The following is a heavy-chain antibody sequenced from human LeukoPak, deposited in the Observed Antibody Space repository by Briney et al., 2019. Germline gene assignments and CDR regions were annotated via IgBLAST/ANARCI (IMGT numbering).Heavy chain of an antibody. J-gene: IGHJ4*02. CDR1: GYSFTTYW. Sequence: PGESLKIPCKGSGYSFTTYWIAWVRQMPGKGLEWMGVIYPGDSDTRYSPSFQGQVTLSADKSISTAYLQWSSLKASDTAIYYCARALVGAATLSYWGQGTLVTVSS. V-gene: IGHV5-51*01. D-gene: IGHD1-26*01. CDR2: IYPGDSDT. CDR3: ARALVGAATLSY.